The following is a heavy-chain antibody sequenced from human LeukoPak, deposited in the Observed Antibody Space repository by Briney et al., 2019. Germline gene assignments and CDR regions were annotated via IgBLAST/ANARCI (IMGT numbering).Heavy chain of an antibody. J-gene: IGHJ5*02. V-gene: IGHV4-59*05. CDR2: IYYSGST. CDR1: GGSISSYY. Sequence: PSETLSLTCTVSGGSISSYYWSWIRQPPGKGLEWIGSIYYSGSTYYNPSLKSRVTISVDTSKNQFSLKLSSVTAADTAVYYCARHTITVTTLGWFDPWGQGTLVTVSS. D-gene: IGHD4-11*01. CDR3: ARHTITVTTLGWFDP.